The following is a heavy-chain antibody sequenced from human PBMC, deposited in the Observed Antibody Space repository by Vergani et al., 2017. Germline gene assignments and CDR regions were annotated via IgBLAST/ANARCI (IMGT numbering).Heavy chain of an antibody. CDR2: IGGSGGDT. CDR1: GFTFSSYA. Sequence: EVQLLESGGGLVQPGGSLRLSCAASGFTFSSYAMTWVRQAPGKGLEWVSAIGGSGGDTYYADSVKGRFTISRDNSKNTLSLQMNSLRAEDTAVYYCASHIEVAARGLGDVWGKETTVTVSS. D-gene: IGHD6-19*01. J-gene: IGHJ6*04. CDR3: ASHIEVAARGLGDV. V-gene: IGHV3-23*01.